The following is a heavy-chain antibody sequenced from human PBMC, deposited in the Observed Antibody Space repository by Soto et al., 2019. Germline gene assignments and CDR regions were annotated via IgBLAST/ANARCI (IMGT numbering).Heavy chain of an antibody. V-gene: IGHV1-2*02. CDR3: ARDQQQLDYLSY. Sequence: KVSCKASGYIXTAYYIRCVRQTPGQGLEWMGWINPNSGVTKYSQKFQGRVIMARDTSMNTAYMELSGLRSDDKAVYYCARDQQQLDYLSYWGQGTLGTVS. D-gene: IGHD6-13*01. CDR2: INPNSGVT. J-gene: IGHJ4*02. CDR1: GYIXTAYY.